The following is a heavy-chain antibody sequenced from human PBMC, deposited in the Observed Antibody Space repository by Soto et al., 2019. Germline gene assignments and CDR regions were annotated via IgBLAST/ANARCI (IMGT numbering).Heavy chain of an antibody. CDR3: AKDYGPKIIQLWPDY. V-gene: IGHV3-30*18. CDR2: ISYDGSNK. Sequence: GGSLRLSCAASGFTFSSYGMHWVRQAPGKGLEWVAVISYDGSNKYYADSVKGRFTISRDNSKNTLYLQMNSLRAEDTAVYYCAKDYGPKIIQLWPDYWGQGTLVTVSS. D-gene: IGHD5-18*01. J-gene: IGHJ4*02. CDR1: GFTFSSYG.